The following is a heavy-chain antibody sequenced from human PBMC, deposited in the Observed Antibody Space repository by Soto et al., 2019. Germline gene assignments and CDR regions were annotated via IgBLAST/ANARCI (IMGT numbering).Heavy chain of an antibody. J-gene: IGHJ6*02. CDR1: GGSISSGGYY. CDR3: ARDVSCSGGSCLRCYYYYGMDV. CDR2: IDYRGST. V-gene: IGHV4-31*03. D-gene: IGHD2-15*01. Sequence: QVQLQESGPGLVKPSQTLSLTCTVSGGSISSGGYYWSWIRQHPGKCLEWIGYIDYRGSTYYNPSLKCRVPISVDASKNQFSLKLSFVAAADTAVYYCARDVSCSGGSCLRCYYYYGMDVWGQGTTVTVSS.